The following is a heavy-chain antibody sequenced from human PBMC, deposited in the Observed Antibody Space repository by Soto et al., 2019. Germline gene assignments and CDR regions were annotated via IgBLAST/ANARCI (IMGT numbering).Heavy chain of an antibody. CDR3: ARQQQDFFDI. CDR2: IYFDGTT. J-gene: IGHJ3*02. Sequence: PSETLSLTCTVSAGSISSSSNYRGWIRQPPGKGLEWIGSIYFDGTTHYNPSLKSRVTISVDPSKNQFSLRLSPVTAADTAVYYCARQQQDFFDIWGQGTMVTVSS. D-gene: IGHD6-13*01. CDR1: AGSISSSSNY. V-gene: IGHV4-39*01.